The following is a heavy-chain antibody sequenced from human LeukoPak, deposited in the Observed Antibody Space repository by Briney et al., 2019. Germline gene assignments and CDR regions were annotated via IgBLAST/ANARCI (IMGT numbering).Heavy chain of an antibody. J-gene: IGHJ6*02. CDR2: INHSGST. CDR3: ARVGMWFGPDDYYYGMDV. Sequence: SWIRQPPGKGLEWIGEINHSGSTNYNPSLKSRVTISVDTSKNQFSLKLSSVTAADTAVYYCARVGMWFGPDDYYYGMDVWGQGTTVTVSS. D-gene: IGHD3-10*01. V-gene: IGHV4-34*01.